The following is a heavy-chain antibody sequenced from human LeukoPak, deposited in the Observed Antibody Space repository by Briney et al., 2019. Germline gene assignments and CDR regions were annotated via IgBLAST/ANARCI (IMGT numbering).Heavy chain of an antibody. CDR2: TYYRSKWYN. V-gene: IGHV6-1*01. CDR1: GDSVSSNSAA. D-gene: IGHD6-19*01. J-gene: IGHJ2*01. CDR3: ARTYGSGLDVWFFDL. Sequence: SQTLSLTCAISGDSVSSNSAAWNWIRQSPSRGLEWLGRTYYRSKWYNDYAVSVKSRITINPDTSNNQFSLRLSSVTAADTTVYYCARTYGSGLDVWFFDLWGRGTLLTVSS.